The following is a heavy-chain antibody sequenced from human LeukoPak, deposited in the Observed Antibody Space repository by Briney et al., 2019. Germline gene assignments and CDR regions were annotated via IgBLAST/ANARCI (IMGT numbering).Heavy chain of an antibody. V-gene: IGHV3-15*01. D-gene: IGHD3-22*01. CDR3: PAMGDSSGYPLLYYFDY. CDR2: IKSKTDGGTT. CDR1: GCTLSNAW. J-gene: IGHJ4*02. Sequence: GGSLRLSCAASGCTLSNAWMSWVRQAPGKGLEWVGRIKSKTDGGTTDYAAPVKGRFTISRDDSKNTLYLQMNSLQTEDTAVSYYPAMGDSSGYPLLYYFDYWGQGTLVTVSS.